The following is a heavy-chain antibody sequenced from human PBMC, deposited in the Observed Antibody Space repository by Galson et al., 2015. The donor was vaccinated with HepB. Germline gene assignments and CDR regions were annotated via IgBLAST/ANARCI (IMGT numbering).Heavy chain of an antibody. Sequence: SLRLSCAASGFTFTGHNMHWVRQAPGQGLEWVGLIKSNIDGGTTDYAAPVKGRLSISRDDSKNTLYLQMNSLATEDTAVYYCATDVPLTGGGALNIWGQGTMVTVSS. J-gene: IGHJ3*02. D-gene: IGHD3-16*01. V-gene: IGHV3-15*01. CDR1: GFTFTGHN. CDR3: ATDVPLTGGGALNI. CDR2: IKSNIDGGTT.